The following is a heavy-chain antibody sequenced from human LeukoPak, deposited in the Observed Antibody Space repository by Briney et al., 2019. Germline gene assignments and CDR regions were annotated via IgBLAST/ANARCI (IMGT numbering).Heavy chain of an antibody. Sequence: GGSLRLSCAASGFTFSSYWMRWVRQAPGKGLEGVANIKNDGSEEYYVDSVKGRFTISRDDAKNSLFLQMNSLTVEDTAVYYCARAIRGSAVDTGDRWGQGTLVTVSS. V-gene: IGHV3-7*01. D-gene: IGHD3-10*01. CDR3: ARAIRGSAVDTGDR. CDR1: GFTFSSYW. CDR2: IKNDGSEE. J-gene: IGHJ4*02.